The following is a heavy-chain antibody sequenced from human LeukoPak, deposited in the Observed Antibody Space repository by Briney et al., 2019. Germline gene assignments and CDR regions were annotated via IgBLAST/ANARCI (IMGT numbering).Heavy chain of an antibody. V-gene: IGHV4-39*01. J-gene: IGHJ4*02. CDR3: ARHSVEDYYGAGSYLDY. Sequence: SETLSLTCTVSGGSISSSSYYWGWIRQPPGKGLEWIGNIYYSGNTFYNPSLKSRVTISVDTSKNQFSLKLSSVTAADTAVYYCARHSVEDYYGAGSYLDYWGQGTLVTVSS. D-gene: IGHD3-10*01. CDR1: GGSISSSSYY. CDR2: IYYSGNT.